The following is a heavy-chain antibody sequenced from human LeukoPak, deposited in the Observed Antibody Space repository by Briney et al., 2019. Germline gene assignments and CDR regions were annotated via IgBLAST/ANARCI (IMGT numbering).Heavy chain of an antibody. V-gene: IGHV4-34*01. CDR2: INPSGST. D-gene: IGHD3-22*01. CDR1: GGSIGSYH. Sequence: SETLSLTCTVSGGSIGSYHWTWIRQSPGRGLEWIGDINPSGSTYHNPSLKSRLTISGDTSKNQFSLKLRSVTAADTAVYYCARGRHDITMIVVVMTSVSYYLDVWGKGTTVTVS. CDR3: ARGRHDITMIVVVMTSVSYYLDV. J-gene: IGHJ6*03.